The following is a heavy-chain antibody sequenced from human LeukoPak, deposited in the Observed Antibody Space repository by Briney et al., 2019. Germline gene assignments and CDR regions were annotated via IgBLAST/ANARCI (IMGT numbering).Heavy chain of an antibody. J-gene: IGHJ3*02. D-gene: IGHD1-14*01. CDR1: GFTFSSYS. V-gene: IGHV3-23*01. CDR3: ARRTRGSPGKNAFDI. CDR2: ISGSGGST. Sequence: HPGGSLRLSCAASGFTFSSYSMTWVRQAPGKGLEWVSAISGSGGSTYYADSVKGRFTISRDNSKNTLYLQMNSLRAEDTAVYYCARRTRGSPGKNAFDIWGQGTMVTVSS.